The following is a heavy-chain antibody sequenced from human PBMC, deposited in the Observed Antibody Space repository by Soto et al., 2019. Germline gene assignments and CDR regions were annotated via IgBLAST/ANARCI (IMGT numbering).Heavy chain of an antibody. D-gene: IGHD2-2*01. Sequence: SETLSLTCTVSGGSISSGGYYWSWIRQHPGKGLEWIGYIYYSGSTYYNPSLKSRVTISVDTSKNQFSLKLSSVTAADTAVYYCARDARGYCSSTSCYGGYYYYYMDVWGKGTTVTVSS. CDR2: IYYSGST. J-gene: IGHJ6*03. CDR1: GGSISSGGYY. CDR3: ARDARGYCSSTSCYGGYYYYYMDV. V-gene: IGHV4-31*03.